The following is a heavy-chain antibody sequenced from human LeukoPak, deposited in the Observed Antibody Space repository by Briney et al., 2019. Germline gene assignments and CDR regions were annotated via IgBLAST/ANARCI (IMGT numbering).Heavy chain of an antibody. Sequence: SETLSLTCAVYGGSFSGYYWSWIRQPPGKGLEWIGEINHSGSTNYNPSLKSRVTISVDTSKNQFSLKLSSVAAADTAVYYCARYRYCSSTSCYRGASMWFDPWGQGTLVTVSS. J-gene: IGHJ5*02. D-gene: IGHD2-2*01. V-gene: IGHV4-34*01. CDR1: GGSFSGYY. CDR3: ARYRYCSSTSCYRGASMWFDP. CDR2: INHSGST.